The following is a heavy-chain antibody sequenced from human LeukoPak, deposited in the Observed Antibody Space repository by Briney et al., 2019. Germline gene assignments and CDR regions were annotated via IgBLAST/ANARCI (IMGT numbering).Heavy chain of an antibody. CDR3: AKSYDFWSAFDY. V-gene: IGHV3-23*01. Sequence: GGSLRLSCAASGFTFSSYAMSWVRQAPEKGLEWVSAISGSGGSTYYADSVKGRFTISRDNSKNTLYLQMNSLRAEDTAVYYCAKSYDFWSAFDYWGQGTLVTVSS. CDR2: ISGSGGST. J-gene: IGHJ4*02. D-gene: IGHD3-3*01. CDR1: GFTFSSYA.